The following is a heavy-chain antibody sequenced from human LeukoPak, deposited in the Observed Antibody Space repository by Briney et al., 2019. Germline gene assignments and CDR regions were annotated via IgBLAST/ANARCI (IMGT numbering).Heavy chain of an antibody. Sequence: SETLSLTCTVSGGSISSYYWSWIRQPPVKGLEWIGYIYYSGSTNYNPSLKSRVTISVDTSKNQFSLKLSSVTAADTAVYYCARISSSGSDYYGMDVWGQGTTVTVSS. CDR3: ARISSSGSDYYGMDV. J-gene: IGHJ6*02. D-gene: IGHD6-19*01. CDR2: IYYSGST. V-gene: IGHV4-59*01. CDR1: GGSISSYY.